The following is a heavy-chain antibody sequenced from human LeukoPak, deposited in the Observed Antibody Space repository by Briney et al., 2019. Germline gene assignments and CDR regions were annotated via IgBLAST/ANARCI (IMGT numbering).Heavy chain of an antibody. Sequence: GGSLRLSCAASGFTFTSYSMSWVRQAPGKGLEWVSGTSDRGDYTYYADSVKGRFTISRDNSKNTLYLQMNSLRAEDTAVYYCARDREGYGMDVWGQGTTVTVSS. CDR2: TSDRGDYT. D-gene: IGHD1-26*01. CDR3: ARDREGYGMDV. V-gene: IGHV3-23*01. J-gene: IGHJ6*02. CDR1: GFTFTSYS.